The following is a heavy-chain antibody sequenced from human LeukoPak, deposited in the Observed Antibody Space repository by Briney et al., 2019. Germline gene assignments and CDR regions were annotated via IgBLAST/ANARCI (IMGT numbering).Heavy chain of an antibody. CDR3: AKDREVGILGDY. J-gene: IGHJ4*02. Sequence: GGSLRLSCAASGFTFSSYGMHWVRQAPGKGLEWVAVISYDGSNKYYADSVKGRFTISRDNSKNTLYLQMNSLRAEDTAVYYCAKDREVGILGDYWGQGTLVTVSS. CDR1: GFTFSSYG. V-gene: IGHV3-30*18. D-gene: IGHD3-10*01. CDR2: ISYDGSNK.